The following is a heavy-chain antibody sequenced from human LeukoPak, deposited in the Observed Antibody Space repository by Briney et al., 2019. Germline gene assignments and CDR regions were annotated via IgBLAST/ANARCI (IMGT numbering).Heavy chain of an antibody. Sequence: PGGPLRLSCAASGFTFSSYWMHWVRQAPGKGLVWVSRINSDGSSTSYADSVKGRFTISRDNAKNTLYLQMNSLRAEDTAVYYCARDMQGYGMDVWGQGTTVTVSS. J-gene: IGHJ6*02. CDR2: INSDGSST. CDR1: GFTFSSYW. CDR3: ARDMQGYGMDV. V-gene: IGHV3-74*01.